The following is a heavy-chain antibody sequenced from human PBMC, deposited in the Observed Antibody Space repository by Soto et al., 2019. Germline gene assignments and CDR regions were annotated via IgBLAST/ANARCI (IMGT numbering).Heavy chain of an antibody. CDR1: GYTFTNND. Sequence: GASVKVSCKASGYTFTNNDVSWWRQAPGQGLEWMGWMNPGSGDTGYAQKFQGRVTMTRDISIATAYMELNSLTSEDTAIYYCARMESFGSLNWFDTWGQGTLVTVSS. J-gene: IGHJ5*02. V-gene: IGHV1-8*02. CDR2: MNPGSGDT. D-gene: IGHD5-18*01. CDR3: ARMESFGSLNWFDT.